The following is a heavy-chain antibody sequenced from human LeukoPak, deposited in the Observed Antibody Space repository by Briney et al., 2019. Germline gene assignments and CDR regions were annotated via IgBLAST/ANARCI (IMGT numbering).Heavy chain of an antibody. CDR3: ARGGSGYYPPLYYFDY. J-gene: IGHJ4*02. D-gene: IGHD3-22*01. CDR1: GFTFSSYS. V-gene: IGHV3-21*01. Sequence: GGSLRLSCAASGFTFSSYSMNWVRQAPGKGLEWVSSISSSSSYIYYADSVKGRFTISRDNAKNSLYLQMNSLRAEDTAVYYCARGGSGYYPPLYYFDYWGQGTLVTVSS. CDR2: ISSSSSYI.